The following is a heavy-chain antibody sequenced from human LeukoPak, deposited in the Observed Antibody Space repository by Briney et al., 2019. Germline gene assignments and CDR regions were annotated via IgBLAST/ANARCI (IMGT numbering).Heavy chain of an antibody. CDR1: GGSISSSSYY. V-gene: IGHV4-39*01. J-gene: IGHJ4*02. Sequence: ASETLSLTCTVSGGSISSSSYYWGWIRQPPGKGLEWIGSIYYSGSTYYNPPLKSRVTISVDTSKNQFSLKLSSVTAADTAVYYCARLFKTLVPAANCIDYWGQGTLVTVSS. CDR2: IYYSGST. CDR3: ARLFKTLVPAANCIDY. D-gene: IGHD2-2*01.